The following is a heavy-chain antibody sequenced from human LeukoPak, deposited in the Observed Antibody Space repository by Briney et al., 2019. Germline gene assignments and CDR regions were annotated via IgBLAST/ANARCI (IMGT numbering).Heavy chain of an antibody. D-gene: IGHD6-13*01. J-gene: IGHJ4*02. CDR1: GFTFSSYS. CDR3: ARDRGAYSRTLED. V-gene: IGHV3-21*01. Sequence: GGSLRLSCAASGFTFSSYSMNWVRQAPGKGLEWVSSISSSSTYIYYVDSVKGRFTISRDNAKNSLYLQMNSLRVEDTAVYYCARDRGAYSRTLEDWGQGTLVTVSS. CDR2: ISSSSTYI.